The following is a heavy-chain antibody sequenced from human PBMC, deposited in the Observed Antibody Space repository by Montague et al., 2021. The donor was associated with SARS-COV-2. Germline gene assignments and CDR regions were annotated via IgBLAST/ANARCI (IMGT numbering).Heavy chain of an antibody. D-gene: IGHD3-10*01. Sequence: SETLSLTCTVSGGSISSYYWSWIRQPPGKGLEWIGYIYYSGSTNYNPSLKSRVTISVDTSKNQFSLKLSSVTAADTAVYYCAREGILWFGDLAPYYYGMDVWGQGTTVTVFS. J-gene: IGHJ6*02. V-gene: IGHV4-59*01. CDR1: GGSISSYY. CDR3: AREGILWFGDLAPYYYGMDV. CDR2: IYYSGST.